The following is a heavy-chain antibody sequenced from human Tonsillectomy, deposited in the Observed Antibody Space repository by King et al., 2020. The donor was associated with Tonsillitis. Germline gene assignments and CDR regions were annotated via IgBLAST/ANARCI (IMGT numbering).Heavy chain of an antibody. CDR1: GGSISSYY. CDR3: ASGTYYGMDV. V-gene: IGHV4-59*01. J-gene: IGHJ6*02. D-gene: IGHD1-26*01. CDR2: IYYSGST. Sequence: HVQLQESGPGLVKPSETLSLTCTVSGGSISSYYWSWIRQPPGKGLEWIGYIYYSGSTNYNPSLKSRVTISVDTSKNQFSLKLSSVTAADTAVYYCASGTYYGMDVWGQETTVTVSS.